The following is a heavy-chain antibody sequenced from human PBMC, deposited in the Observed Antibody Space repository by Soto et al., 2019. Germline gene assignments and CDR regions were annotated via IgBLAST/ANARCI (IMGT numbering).Heavy chain of an antibody. CDR3: ARAQSSSWYGSNYYYYGMDV. D-gene: IGHD6-13*01. J-gene: IGHJ6*02. V-gene: IGHV4-31*03. CDR2: IYYSGST. Sequence: PSETLSLTCTVSGGSISSGGYYWSWIRQHPGKGLEWIGYIYYSGSTYYNPSLKSRVTISVDTSKNQFSLKLSSVTAADTAVYYCARAQSSSWYGSNYYYYGMDVWGQGTTVTVSS. CDR1: GGSISSGGYY.